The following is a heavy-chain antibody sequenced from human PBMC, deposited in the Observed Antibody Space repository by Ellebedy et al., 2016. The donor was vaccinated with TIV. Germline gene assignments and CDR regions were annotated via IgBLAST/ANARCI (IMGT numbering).Heavy chain of an antibody. V-gene: IGHV1-24*01. CDR3: AIDRGGAGTYYNREYYPYYMDV. Sequence: ASVKVSCKISGSSLADLSMHWVRQAPGKGLEWMGGFDPEEGEIIYAQKFQGRVTMTEDKSTDTVYMELSSLISEDTAVYYCAIDRGGAGTYYNREYYPYYMDVWGKGTTVTVSS. CDR1: GSSLADLS. J-gene: IGHJ6*03. CDR2: FDPEEGEI. D-gene: IGHD3-10*01.